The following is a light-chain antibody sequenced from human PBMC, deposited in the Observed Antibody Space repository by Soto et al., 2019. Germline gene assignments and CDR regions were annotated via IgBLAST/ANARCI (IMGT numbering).Light chain of an antibody. CDR3: MQALQSPRT. Sequence: LEITDSAIASPFMPVEQGGISCSSTQSFLHSNGYNFLDWYLQRPGQSTRLLIYLASNRSSGVPDRFSGSGSGTDFTLKISRVEAEDVGVYYCMQALQSPRTFGQGTK. CDR2: LAS. V-gene: IGKV2-28*01. CDR1: QSFLHSNGYNF. J-gene: IGKJ1*01.